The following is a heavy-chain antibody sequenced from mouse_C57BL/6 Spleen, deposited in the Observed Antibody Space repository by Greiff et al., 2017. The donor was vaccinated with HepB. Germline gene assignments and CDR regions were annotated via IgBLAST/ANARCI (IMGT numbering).Heavy chain of an antibody. CDR3: AKGGSSRQYYFDY. Sequence: QLPPPRGGVLMPGGLMKMSCQGFWYTFPRYWMHWGEQRPGQGLEWIGEIDPSDSYTNYNQKFKGKSTLTVDKSSSTAYMQLSSLTSEDSAVYYCAKGGSSRQYYFDYWGQGTTLTVSS. CDR2: IDPSDSYT. J-gene: IGHJ2*01. D-gene: IGHD1-1*01. CDR1: WYTFPRYW. V-gene: IGHV1-69*01.